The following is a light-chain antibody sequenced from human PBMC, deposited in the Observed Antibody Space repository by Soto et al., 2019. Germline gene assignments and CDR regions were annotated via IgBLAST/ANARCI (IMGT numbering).Light chain of an antibody. J-gene: IGKJ1*01. CDR1: QSVSSY. CDR2: DAS. CDR3: QQRSNWPPT. Sequence: EIVLTQSPATLSLSPGERATLSCRASQSVSSYLAWHQQKPGQAPRLLIYDASTRATGIPARFSGSGSGTDFTLTITSLETEDFAVYYCQQRSNWPPTFGQGTKVEIK. V-gene: IGKV3-11*01.